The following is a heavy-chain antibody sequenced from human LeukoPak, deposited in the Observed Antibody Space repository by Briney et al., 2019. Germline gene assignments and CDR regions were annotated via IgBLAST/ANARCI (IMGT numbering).Heavy chain of an antibody. CDR1: GFTFSSSA. Sequence: GGSLRLSCAASGFTFSSSAMTWVHQAPGKGLEWVSAISDSGGSTIYTDSVKGRFTISRDNSKNTLYLQMNTLRAEDTAVYYCTKGGSYAPLDYWGQGTLVTVSS. CDR2: ISDSGGST. D-gene: IGHD1-26*01. V-gene: IGHV3-23*01. J-gene: IGHJ4*02. CDR3: TKGGSYAPLDY.